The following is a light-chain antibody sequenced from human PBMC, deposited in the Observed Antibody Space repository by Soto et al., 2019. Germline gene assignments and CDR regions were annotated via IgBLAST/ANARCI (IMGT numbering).Light chain of an antibody. J-gene: IGLJ1*01. V-gene: IGLV2-14*01. CDR1: SSDVGVYNY. Sequence: QSVLTQPASVSGSPGLSITISCTGTSSDVGVYNYVSWYQQHPGKAPKLMIYDVSNRPSGVSNRFSGSKSGNTASLTISGLQAEDEADYYCSSYTSSSLGIFGTGTRSPS. CDR2: DVS. CDR3: SSYTSSSLGI.